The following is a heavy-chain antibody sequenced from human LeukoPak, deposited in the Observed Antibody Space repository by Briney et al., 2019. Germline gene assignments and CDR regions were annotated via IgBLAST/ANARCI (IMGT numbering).Heavy chain of an antibody. CDR2: IYHSGST. J-gene: IGHJ4*02. CDR3: ARGDVGYYFDY. CDR1: GYSISSGYY. D-gene: IGHD1-26*01. V-gene: IGHV4-38-2*02. Sequence: SETLSLTCTVSGYSISSGYYWGWIRQPPGKGLEWIGSIYHSGSTYYNPSLKSRVTISVDTSKNQFSLKLSSVTAADTAVYYCARGDVGYYFDYWGQGTLVTVSS.